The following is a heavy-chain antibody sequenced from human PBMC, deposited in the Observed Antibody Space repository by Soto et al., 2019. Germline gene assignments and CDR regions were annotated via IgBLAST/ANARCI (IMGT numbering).Heavy chain of an antibody. J-gene: IGHJ6*02. D-gene: IGHD3-22*01. CDR2: IYYSGST. CDR1: GGSISCGGYY. V-gene: IGHV4-31*03. CDR3: GRSQVHHYNSSGYLPPMDV. Sequence: PSETLSLTCTVSGGSISCGGYYWSWIRQHPGKGLEWIGYIYYSGSTQYNSSLKSRVTMSVDTSRNQFSLKLSSVTAADTAVYFCGRSQVHHYNSSGYLPPMDVWGQGTTVTVSS.